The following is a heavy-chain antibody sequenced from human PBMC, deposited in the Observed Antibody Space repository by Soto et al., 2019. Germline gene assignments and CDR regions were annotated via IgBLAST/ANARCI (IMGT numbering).Heavy chain of an antibody. CDR3: ASDLGRNPANSGY. V-gene: IGHV3-11*01. J-gene: IGHJ4*02. Sequence: QVQLVESGGGLVKPGGSLRLSCAASGFTFSDYYMSWIRQAPGKGLEWVSYISSSGSTIYYADSVKGRFTISRDNAKKTLYLQMNSLRADYTAGDYCASDLGRNPANSGYWGQGTMVTVSS. CDR2: ISSSGSTI. CDR1: GFTFSDYY.